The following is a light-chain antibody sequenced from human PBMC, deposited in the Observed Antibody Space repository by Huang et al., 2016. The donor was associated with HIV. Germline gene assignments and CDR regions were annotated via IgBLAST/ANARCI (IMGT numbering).Light chain of an antibody. V-gene: IGKV3-11*01. CDR3: QQRSNWPLFT. Sequence: EIVLTQSPATLSLSPGDRATLSCKASQSVSSSLAWYQQKPGQAPRLLIYDTSSRATCIPARVSGSESGTECTLTSSSLEPEDFAVYYCQQRSNWPLFTFGPGTKVDIK. CDR1: QSVSSS. CDR2: DTS. J-gene: IGKJ3*01.